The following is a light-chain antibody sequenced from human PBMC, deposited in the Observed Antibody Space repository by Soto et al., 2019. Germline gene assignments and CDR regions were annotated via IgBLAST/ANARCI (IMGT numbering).Light chain of an antibody. V-gene: IGLV2-14*01. Sequence: QYVLTQPASVSGSPGQSITISCTGTSDTVGGYNYVAWYQQHPGKAPKLMIYDVSNRPSGVSNRFSGSKSGNTASLTISGLQAEDEADYYCSSYTSSSSPVVFGGGTKLTVL. CDR1: SDTVGGYNY. CDR2: DVS. CDR3: SSYTSSSSPVV. J-gene: IGLJ2*01.